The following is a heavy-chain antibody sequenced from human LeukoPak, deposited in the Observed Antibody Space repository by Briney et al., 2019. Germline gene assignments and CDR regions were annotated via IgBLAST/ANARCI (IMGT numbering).Heavy chain of an antibody. D-gene: IGHD3-3*02. CDR2: ISSSSSTI. V-gene: IGHV3-48*02. CDR3: ARTIRKFDY. CDR1: GFTFSTYT. Sequence: GGSLRLSFAASGFTFSTYTMTWVRQAPGKGLGWVSYISSSSSTIYYADSVKGRFTISRDNAKNSLYLQMNSLRDEDTAVYYCARTIRKFDYWGQGTLVTVSS. J-gene: IGHJ4*02.